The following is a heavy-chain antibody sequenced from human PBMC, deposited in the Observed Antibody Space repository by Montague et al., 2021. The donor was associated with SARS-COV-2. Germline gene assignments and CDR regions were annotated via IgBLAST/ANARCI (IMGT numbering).Heavy chain of an antibody. J-gene: IGHJ4*02. CDR2: IYYSGST. CDR3: ARVFPRWLQFDPYFDY. D-gene: IGHD5-24*01. Sequence: SETLSLTCTVSGGSISSYYWSWIRQPPGKGLEWIGYIYYSGSTNYNPSLKSRVTISVDTSQNQFSLKLSSVTAAGTAVYYCARVFPRWLQFDPYFDYWGQGTLVTVSS. CDR1: GGSISSYY. V-gene: IGHV4-59*01.